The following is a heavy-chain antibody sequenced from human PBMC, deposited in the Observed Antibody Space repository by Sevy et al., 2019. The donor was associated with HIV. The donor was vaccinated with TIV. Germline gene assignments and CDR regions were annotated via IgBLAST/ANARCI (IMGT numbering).Heavy chain of an antibody. CDR2: IYPDDSDT. V-gene: IGHV5-51*01. Sequence: GESLKISCKGSEYSFRTYWIGWVRQMPGKGLEWMGIIYPDDSDTRYSPSFQGQVTISADKSINTAYPQWNSLRASDSAMYYCTRHHASYGVTGYYYYSGLDVWGQGTTVTVSS. CDR1: EYSFRTYW. J-gene: IGHJ6*02. CDR3: TRHHASYGVTGYYYYSGLDV. D-gene: IGHD4-17*01.